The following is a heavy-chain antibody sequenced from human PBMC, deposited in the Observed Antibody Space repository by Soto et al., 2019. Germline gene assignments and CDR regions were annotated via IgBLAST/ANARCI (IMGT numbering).Heavy chain of an antibody. V-gene: IGHV1-8*01. D-gene: IGHD6-19*01. CDR1: GYTFTSYD. CDR3: ARDGEAGTWYYYYYGMDV. J-gene: IGHJ6*02. CDR2: MNPNSGNT. Sequence: ASVKVSCKASGYTFTSYDINWVRQATGQGLEWMGWMNPNSGNTGYAQKFQGRVTMTRNTSISTAYMELSSLRSEDTAVYYCARDGEAGTWYYYYYGMDVWGQRTTVTVSS.